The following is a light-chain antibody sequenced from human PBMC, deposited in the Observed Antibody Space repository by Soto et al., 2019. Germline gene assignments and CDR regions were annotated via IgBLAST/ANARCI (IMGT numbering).Light chain of an antibody. J-gene: IGKJ2*01. V-gene: IGKV3-20*01. CDR1: QSVSSSY. CDR2: GAS. Sequence: EIVLTQSPGTLSLSPGERATLSCRASQSVSSSYLAWYQQKPGQAPRLLIYGASSSATGIPDRFSGSGSGTDFTLTISRLDPEDFAVYYCQQYGSPRYTFGQGTKLQLK. CDR3: QQYGSPRYT.